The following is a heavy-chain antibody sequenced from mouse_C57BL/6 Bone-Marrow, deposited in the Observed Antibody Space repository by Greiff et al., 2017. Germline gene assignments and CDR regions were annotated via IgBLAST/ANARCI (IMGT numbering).Heavy chain of an antibody. J-gene: IGHJ1*03. CDR2: IDPENGAT. D-gene: IGHD1-1*01. CDR3: TTDYYGSSYPYWYFDV. CDR1: GFNIKDDY. Sequence: VQLKQSGAELVRPGASVKLSCTASGFNIKDDYMHWVKPRPEQGLEWIGWIDPENGATEYASKFQGKATITADTSSNTAYLQLSILTSEDTAVYYCTTDYYGSSYPYWYFDVWGTGTTVTVSS. V-gene: IGHV14-4*01.